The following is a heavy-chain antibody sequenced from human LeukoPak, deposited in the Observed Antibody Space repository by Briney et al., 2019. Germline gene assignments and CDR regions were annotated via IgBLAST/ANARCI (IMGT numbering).Heavy chain of an antibody. CDR2: IYSDGTS. J-gene: IGHJ4*02. CDR3: ATPRGTWGVSLDH. D-gene: IGHD3-10*01. CDR1: GFPVSSKY. V-gene: IGHV3-53*01. Sequence: PGGSLRLSCLAPGFPVSSKYLSWVGRPQGKGLEWVSIIYSDGTSYYADSVRGRFTVSRDNSRNTLYLQVNSLRVEDTAVYYCATPRGTWGVSLDHWGQGTLVTVSS.